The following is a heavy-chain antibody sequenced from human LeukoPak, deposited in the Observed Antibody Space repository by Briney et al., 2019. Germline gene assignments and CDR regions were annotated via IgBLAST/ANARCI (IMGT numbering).Heavy chain of an antibody. J-gene: IGHJ3*02. V-gene: IGHV1-69*13. CDR3: ARVGYCISPNCFLGAFDI. CDR2: IIPIFGTA. Sequence: ASVKVSCKASGRTFSTYAISWVRQAPGQGLGWMGGIIPIFGTAKYAQKLQGRVTITADESTSTAYMEVSSLRSEDTAVYFCARVGYCISPNCFLGAFDIWGQGTLVTVSS. D-gene: IGHD2-2*03. CDR1: GRTFSTYA.